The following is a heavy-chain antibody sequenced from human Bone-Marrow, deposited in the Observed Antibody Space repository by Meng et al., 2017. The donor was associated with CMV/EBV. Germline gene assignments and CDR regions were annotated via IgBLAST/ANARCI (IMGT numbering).Heavy chain of an antibody. J-gene: IGHJ4*02. D-gene: IGHD2-2*01. CDR2: INPNSGGT. Sequence: ASVKVSCKASGYTFTGYYMHWVRRAPGQGLEWMGWINPNSGGTNYAQKFQGRVTMTRDTSISTAYMELSRLRPDDTAVYYCARGCTAALSAVFLGYLGQGTLVTVSS. CDR3: ARGCTAALSAVFLGY. V-gene: IGHV1-2*02. CDR1: GYTFTGYY.